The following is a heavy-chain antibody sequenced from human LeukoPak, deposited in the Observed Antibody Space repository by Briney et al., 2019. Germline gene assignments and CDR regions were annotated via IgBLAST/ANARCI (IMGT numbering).Heavy chain of an antibody. V-gene: IGHV3-48*03. CDR2: ISSNGSTI. Sequence: AGGSLRLSCAASGFTYSSYEMNWVRQAPGKGLEWVSYISSNGSTIYYADSVKGRFTISRDNAKNSLYLQMNSLRAEDTAVYYCARDGRDGYNYWGYYYYYMDVWGKGTTVTISS. CDR3: ARDGRDGYNYWGYYYYYMDV. CDR1: GFTYSSYE. D-gene: IGHD5-24*01. J-gene: IGHJ6*03.